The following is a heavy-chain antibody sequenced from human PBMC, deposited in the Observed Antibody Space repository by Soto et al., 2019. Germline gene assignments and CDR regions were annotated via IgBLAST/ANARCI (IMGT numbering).Heavy chain of an antibody. J-gene: IGHJ4*02. Sequence: SETLSLTCTVSGGSISSGGYYWSWIRQHPGKGLEWIGYIYYSGSTYYNPSLKSRVTISVDTSKNQFSLKLSSVTAADMAVYYCATRVTSYCSGGSCYPRPIDYYFDYWGQGTLVTVSS. CDR2: IYYSGST. V-gene: IGHV4-31*03. CDR1: GGSISSGGYY. CDR3: ATRVTSYCSGGSCYPRPIDYYFDY. D-gene: IGHD2-15*01.